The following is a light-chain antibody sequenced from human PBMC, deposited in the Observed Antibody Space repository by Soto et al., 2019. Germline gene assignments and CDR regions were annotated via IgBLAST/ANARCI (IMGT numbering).Light chain of an antibody. CDR2: GSS. J-gene: IGKJ2*01. Sequence: EIVLTQSPDTLSLSPGERATLSCRARQSVSSNYVAWYQQKPGQAPRLLTHGSSSRATGVPDRFSGRGSGTTFTLVISRLEPEDFAVYYCQQYGTSPFTFGQGTKVEI. CDR3: QQYGTSPFT. V-gene: IGKV3-20*01. CDR1: QSVSSNY.